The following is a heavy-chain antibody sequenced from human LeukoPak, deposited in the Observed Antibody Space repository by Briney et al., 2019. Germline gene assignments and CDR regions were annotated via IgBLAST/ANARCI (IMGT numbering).Heavy chain of an antibody. CDR1: GFTFSSYG. J-gene: IGHJ4*02. CDR2: IWYDGSNK. CDR3: ARVVATLYYFDY. D-gene: IGHD5-12*01. Sequence: PGGSLRLSCAASGFTFSSYGMHWVRQAPGKGLEWVAVIWYDGSNKYYADSVKGRFTISRDNSKNTLYLQMNSLRAEDTAVYYCARVVATLYYFDYWGQGTLVTASS. V-gene: IGHV3-33*01.